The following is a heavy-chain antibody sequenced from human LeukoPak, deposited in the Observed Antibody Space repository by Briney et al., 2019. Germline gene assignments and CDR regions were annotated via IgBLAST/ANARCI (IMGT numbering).Heavy chain of an antibody. Sequence: SETLSLTCTVSGGSISGYYWNWIRQPPGKGLEWIGYVYYTGSTNYNPSLKSRVTISLDTSENQFSLRLNSVTAADAAVYYCAGATSTSLGFRYFDYWGQGALVTVSS. V-gene: IGHV4-59*01. D-gene: IGHD3-3*02. CDR3: AGATSTSLGFRYFDY. CDR2: VYYTGST. J-gene: IGHJ4*02. CDR1: GGSISGYY.